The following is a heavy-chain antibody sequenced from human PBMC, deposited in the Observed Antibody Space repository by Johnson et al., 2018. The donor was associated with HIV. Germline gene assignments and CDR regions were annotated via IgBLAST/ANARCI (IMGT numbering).Heavy chain of an antibody. Sequence: VQLVESGGGVVQPGRSLRLSCQVSGFTFSNAWMSWVRQAPGKGLEWVGRIKSKTDGGTTDYAAPVQGRFTISRDDSKNTLYLQMNSLKTEDTAVYYCTTKPYSSSWYGAFDIWGQGTMVTVSS. CDR3: TTKPYSSSWYGAFDI. CDR1: GFTFSNAW. D-gene: IGHD6-13*01. J-gene: IGHJ3*02. V-gene: IGHV3-15*01. CDR2: IKSKTDGGTT.